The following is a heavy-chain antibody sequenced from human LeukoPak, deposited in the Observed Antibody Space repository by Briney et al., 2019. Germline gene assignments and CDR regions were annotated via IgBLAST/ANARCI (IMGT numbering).Heavy chain of an antibody. Sequence: SVKVSCKASGGTFSSYAISWVRQAPGQGLEWMGGIIPIFGTANYAQKFQGRVTITTDESTSTAYMELSSLRSEDTHVYYCASVVPTDYYDSSGYSEPYFDYWGQGTLVSVSS. CDR2: IIPIFGTA. CDR1: GGTFSSYA. J-gene: IGHJ4*02. V-gene: IGHV1-69*05. D-gene: IGHD3-22*01. CDR3: ASVVPTDYYDSSGYSEPYFDY.